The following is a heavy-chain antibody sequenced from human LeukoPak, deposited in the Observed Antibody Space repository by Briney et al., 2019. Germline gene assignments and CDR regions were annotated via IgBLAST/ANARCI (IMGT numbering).Heavy chain of an antibody. Sequence: PGGSLRLSCAASGFTVSSNYMSWVRQAPGKGLDWVSVIFGGGSAYYADSVKGRFTISRDNSKNTLFLQMHSLRAEDTAVYYCARGPGGYDNWGQGTLVTVSS. CDR2: IFGGGSA. D-gene: IGHD3-16*01. V-gene: IGHV3-66*01. J-gene: IGHJ4*02. CDR3: ARGPGGYDN. CDR1: GFTVSSNY.